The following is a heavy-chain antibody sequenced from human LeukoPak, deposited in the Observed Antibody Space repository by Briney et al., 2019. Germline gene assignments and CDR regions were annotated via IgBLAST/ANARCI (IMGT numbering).Heavy chain of an antibody. CDR1: GFTFSSYS. V-gene: IGHV3-21*01. Sequence: GGSLRLSCAASGFTFSSYSMNWVRQAPGKGLEWVSSISSSSYIYYADSAKGRFTISRDNTTTSLYLLMNSMRAEDTAVYYCARGRVVGGDYWGQGTLVTVSS. D-gene: IGHD2-15*01. CDR2: ISSSSYI. J-gene: IGHJ4*02. CDR3: ARGRVVGGDY.